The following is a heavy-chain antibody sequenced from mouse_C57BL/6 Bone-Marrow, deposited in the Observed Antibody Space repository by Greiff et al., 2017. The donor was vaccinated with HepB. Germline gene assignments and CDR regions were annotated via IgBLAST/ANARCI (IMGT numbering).Heavy chain of an antibody. Sequence: EVQLQQSGTVLARPGASVKMSCKTSGYTFTSYWMHWVKQRPGQGLEWIGAIYPGNSDTSYNQKFKGKAKLTAVTSASTAYMELSSLTNEDSAVYYCTRDTTVENWFAYWGQVTLVTVSA. D-gene: IGHD1-1*01. J-gene: IGHJ3*01. CDR3: TRDTTVENWFAY. CDR1: GYTFTSYW. CDR2: IYPGNSDT. V-gene: IGHV1-5*01.